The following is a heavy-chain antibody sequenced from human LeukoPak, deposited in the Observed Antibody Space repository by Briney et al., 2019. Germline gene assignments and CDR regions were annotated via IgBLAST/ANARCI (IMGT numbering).Heavy chain of an antibody. D-gene: IGHD2-21*02. CDR3: AKDPRLCGGDCFTTIDF. Sequence: ASVKVSCKASGYTFTSYYMHWVRQAPGQGLEWMGIINPSGGSTSYAQKFQGRVTMTRDMSTSTVYMELSSLRSEDTAVYYCAKDPRLCGGDCFTTIDFWGQGTMVTVSS. CDR2: INPSGGST. J-gene: IGHJ3*01. CDR1: GYTFTSYY. V-gene: IGHV1-46*01.